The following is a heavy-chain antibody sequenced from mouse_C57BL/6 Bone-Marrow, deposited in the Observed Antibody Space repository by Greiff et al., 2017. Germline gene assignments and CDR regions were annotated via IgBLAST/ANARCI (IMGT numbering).Heavy chain of an antibody. J-gene: IGHJ4*01. D-gene: IGHD2-1*01. CDR3: ARGGNPYYFAMDY. CDR2: INPGSGGT. V-gene: IGHV1-54*01. CDR1: GYAFTNYL. Sequence: VQLQPSGAELVRPGPSVKVSCKASGYAFTNYLIEWVKQRPGQGLEWIGVINPGSGGTNYNEKFKGKATLTADKSSSTAYMQLSSLTSEDSAVYFCARGGNPYYFAMDYWGQGTSVTVSS.